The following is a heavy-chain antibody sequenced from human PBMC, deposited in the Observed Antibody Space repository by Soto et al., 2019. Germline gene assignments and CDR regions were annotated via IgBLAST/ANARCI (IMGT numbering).Heavy chain of an antibody. CDR1: GYTFTGYY. CDR3: ARDPIKETYYDFWSGRRREKYGMDV. CDR2: INPNSGGT. D-gene: IGHD3-3*01. Sequence: ASVKVSCKASGYTFTGYYMHWVRQAPGQGLEWMGWINPNSGGTNYAQKFQGWVTMTRDTSISTAYMELSRLRSDDTAVYYCARDPIKETYYDFWSGRRREKYGMDVWGQGTTVTVSS. J-gene: IGHJ6*02. V-gene: IGHV1-2*04.